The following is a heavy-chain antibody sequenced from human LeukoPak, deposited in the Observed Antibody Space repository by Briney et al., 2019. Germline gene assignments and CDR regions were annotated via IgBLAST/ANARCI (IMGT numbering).Heavy chain of an antibody. CDR2: ISSSSSTI. CDR1: GFTLSSYS. J-gene: IGHJ4*02. V-gene: IGHV3-48*04. CDR3: ARDLSGWDPFGY. Sequence: GGSLRLSCAASGFTLSSYSMNWVRQAPGKGLEWVSYISSSSSTIYYADSVKGRFTISRDNAKNSLYLQMNSLRAEDTAVYYCARDLSGWDPFGYWGQGSLVTVSS. D-gene: IGHD6-19*01.